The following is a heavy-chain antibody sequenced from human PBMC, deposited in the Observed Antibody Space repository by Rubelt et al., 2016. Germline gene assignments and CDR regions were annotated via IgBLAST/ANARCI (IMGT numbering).Heavy chain of an antibody. D-gene: IGHD5-12*01. V-gene: IGHV4-59*08. J-gene: IGHJ4*02. CDR1: GGSITSYY. Sequence: QVQLQESGPGLVKPSETLSLTCSVSGGSITSYYWSWIRQPPGKGLEWIGNIHHGGNTYYNPSLQSRVTLSIDSSKNQHSLKASSVTASETAGYYCARRPDGLRDDEYFDYWGQGALVTVSS. CDR2: IHHGGNT. CDR3: ARRPDGLRDDEYFDY.